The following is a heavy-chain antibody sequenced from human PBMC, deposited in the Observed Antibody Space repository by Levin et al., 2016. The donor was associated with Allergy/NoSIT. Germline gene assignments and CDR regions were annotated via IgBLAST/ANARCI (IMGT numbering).Heavy chain of an antibody. Sequence: WIRQPPGKGLEWIGEINHSGSTNYNPSLKSRVTISVDTSKNQFSLKLSSVTAADTAVYYCARDRGHWNYDWFDPWGQGTLVTVSS. CDR2: INHSGST. J-gene: IGHJ5*02. D-gene: IGHD1-7*01. CDR3: ARDRGHWNYDWFDP. V-gene: IGHV4-34*01.